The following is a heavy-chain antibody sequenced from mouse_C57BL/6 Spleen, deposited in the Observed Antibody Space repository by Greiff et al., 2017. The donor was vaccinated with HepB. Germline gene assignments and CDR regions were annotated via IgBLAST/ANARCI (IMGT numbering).Heavy chain of an antibody. V-gene: IGHV1-53*01. CDR3: ARRGVGYSKRGYAMDY. D-gene: IGHD2-5*01. J-gene: IGHJ4*01. Sequence: QVQLQQPGTELVKPGASVKLSCKASGYTFTSYWMHWVKQRPGQGLEWIGNINPSNGGTNYNEKFKSKATLTVDKSSSTAYMQLSSLTSEDSAVYYCARRGVGYSKRGYAMDYWGQGTSVTVSS. CDR1: GYTFTSYW. CDR2: INPSNGGT.